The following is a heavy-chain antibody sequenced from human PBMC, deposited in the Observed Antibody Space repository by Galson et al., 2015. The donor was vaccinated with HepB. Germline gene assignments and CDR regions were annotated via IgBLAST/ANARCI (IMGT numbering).Heavy chain of an antibody. CDR3: AKFGLNYYDSPGTFDI. J-gene: IGHJ3*02. CDR2: ICGSGGNT. Sequence: SLRLSCAASGFSFSSYGMSWVRQAPGKGLEWVSDICGSGGNTYYADSVKGRFTISRDNSKNTLYLQTNSLRAEDTTVYYCAKFGLNYYDSPGTFDIWGKGTMVTVSS. D-gene: IGHD3-22*01. V-gene: IGHV3-23*01. CDR1: GFSFSSYG.